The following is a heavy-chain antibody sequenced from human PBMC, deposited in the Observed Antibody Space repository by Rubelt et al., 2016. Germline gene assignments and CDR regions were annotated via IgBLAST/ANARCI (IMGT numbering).Heavy chain of an antibody. Sequence: GYTFTGYYMHWVRQAPGQGLEWMGWINPNSGGTNYAQKFQGRVTITADESTSTAYMELSSLRSEDTAVYYCARDEPPPGVLEYSSSLHYYYYGMDVWGQGTTVTVSS. V-gene: IGHV1-2*02. CDR2: INPNSGGT. CDR3: ARDEPPPGVLEYSSSLHYYYYGMDV. D-gene: IGHD6-6*01. CDR1: GYTFTGYY. J-gene: IGHJ6*02.